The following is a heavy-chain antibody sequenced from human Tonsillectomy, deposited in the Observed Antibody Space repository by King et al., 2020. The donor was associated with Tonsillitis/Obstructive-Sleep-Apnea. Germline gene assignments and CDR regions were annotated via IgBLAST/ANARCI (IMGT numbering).Heavy chain of an antibody. D-gene: IGHD2-2*01. CDR2: ISYDGSNK. J-gene: IGHJ6*02. V-gene: IGHV3-30*04. Sequence: VQLVESGGGVVQPGRSLRLSCAASGFTFSSYAMHWVRQAPGKGLEWVAVISYDGSNKYYADSVKGRFTISRDNSKNTLYLQMNSLRAEDTAVYYCARANHCSSTSCYISYYYYYYGMDVWGQGTTGTVSS. CDR1: GFTFSSYA. CDR3: ARANHCSSTSCYISYYYYYYGMDV.